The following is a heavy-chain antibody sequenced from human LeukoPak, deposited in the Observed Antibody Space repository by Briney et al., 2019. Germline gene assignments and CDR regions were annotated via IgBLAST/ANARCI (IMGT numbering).Heavy chain of an antibody. CDR3: AASLWFGIYPDY. D-gene: IGHD3-10*01. CDR2: IYYSGST. CDR1: GASVSGSAYY. V-gene: IGHV4-39*01. J-gene: IGHJ4*02. Sequence: SETLSLTCTVSGASVSGSAYYWGWIRQPPGKGLEWIGNIYYSGSTYYNESLESRVTISIDTSKNQFSLKLNSVTAADTAVYYCAASLWFGIYPDYWGQGSLVTVSS.